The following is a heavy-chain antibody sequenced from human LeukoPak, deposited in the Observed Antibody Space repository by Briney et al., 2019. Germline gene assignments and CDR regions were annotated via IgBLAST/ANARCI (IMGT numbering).Heavy chain of an antibody. V-gene: IGHV3-48*04. CDR2: ISSSSSTI. CDR3: ARDFEISSG. D-gene: IGHD6-19*01. CDR1: GFTFSSYS. J-gene: IGHJ4*02. Sequence: GGSLRLSCAASGFTFSSYSMNWVRQAPGKGLEWVSYISSSSSTIYYADSVKGRFTISRDNAKNSLYLQMNSLRAEDTAAYYCARDFEISSGWGQGTLVTVSS.